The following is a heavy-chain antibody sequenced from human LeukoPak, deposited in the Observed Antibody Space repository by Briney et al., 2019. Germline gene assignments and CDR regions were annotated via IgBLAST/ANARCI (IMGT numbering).Heavy chain of an antibody. Sequence: GGSLRLSCAASGFTFNTFHMNWVRQAPGKGLEWVSAVSGSGGSTYYADSVKGRFTISRDNSKNTLYLQMNSLRAEDTAVYYCAKTLRESSGREYFDLWGRGTLVTVSS. CDR3: AKTLRESSGREYFDL. J-gene: IGHJ2*01. D-gene: IGHD6-19*01. V-gene: IGHV3-23*01. CDR1: GFTFNTFH. CDR2: VSGSGGST.